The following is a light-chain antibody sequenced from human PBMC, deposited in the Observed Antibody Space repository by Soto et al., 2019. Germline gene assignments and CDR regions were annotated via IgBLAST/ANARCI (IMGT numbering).Light chain of an antibody. CDR2: DAS. Sequence: EIVLTQSPATLSLSPGERATLSCRASQTVSTYLAWYQQKPGQAPRLLIYDASNRATGVPARFRGSGSGTDFTLTISGLEPEDFAVYYCQQRNEWPITFGRGTRLEIK. CDR1: QTVSTY. CDR3: QQRNEWPIT. J-gene: IGKJ5*01. V-gene: IGKV3-11*01.